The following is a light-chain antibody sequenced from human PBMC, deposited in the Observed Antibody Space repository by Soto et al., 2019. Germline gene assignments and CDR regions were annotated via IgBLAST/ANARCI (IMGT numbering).Light chain of an antibody. CDR2: DVS. J-gene: IGLJ2*01. CDR3: SSYTSSSTLGV. CDR1: SSDVGGYNY. V-gene: IGLV2-14*01. Sequence: QSALTQPASVSGSPGQSITISCTGTSSDVGGYNYVSWYQQHPGKAPKLMIYDVSNRPSGVSNRFSGSKSGNTASLTISGLQDEDEADDYCSSYTSSSTLGVFGGGTKLTVL.